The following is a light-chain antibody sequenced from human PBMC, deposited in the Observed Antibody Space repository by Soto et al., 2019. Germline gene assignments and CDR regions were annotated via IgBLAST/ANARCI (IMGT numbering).Light chain of an antibody. J-gene: IGKJ1*01. CDR3: MQATQFPRT. CDR2: NIS. Sequence: DIVMTQTPLSSPVTLGQSASISCRSSQSLVHSNGYTYLIWLQQRPGQPPRPLINNISNRFSGVPDRFSGSGAGTECTLEISRVQPEDVGVYFCMQATQFPRTFGQGTKVTIK. CDR1: QSLVHSNGYTY. V-gene: IGKV2-24*01.